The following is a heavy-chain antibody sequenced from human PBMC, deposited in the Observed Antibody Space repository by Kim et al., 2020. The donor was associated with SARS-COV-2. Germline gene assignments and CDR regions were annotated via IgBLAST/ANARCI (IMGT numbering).Heavy chain of an antibody. V-gene: IGHV4-4*07. CDR2: IYPSGT. J-gene: IGHJ4*02. Sequence: ETLSLTCTVSGGSINSYYWSWIRQPAGKGLEWIGRIYPSGTNYNPSLKSRVTMSLDTSKNQFSLKLSSVTAADTAVYYCASRRSGENYFDYWGQGTLVTVSS. CDR1: GGSINSYY. D-gene: IGHD3-16*01. CDR3: ASRRSGENYFDY.